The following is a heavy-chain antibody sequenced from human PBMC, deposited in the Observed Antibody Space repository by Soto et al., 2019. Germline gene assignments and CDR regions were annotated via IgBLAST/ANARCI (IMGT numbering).Heavy chain of an antibody. J-gene: IGHJ4*02. CDR3: ARRVVPTAGPFYFDY. D-gene: IGHD2-2*01. CDR2: ISYSGTT. V-gene: IGHV4-39*01. Sequence: SETLSLTCAVSGGSMRSSTYYWDWIRQPPGKGREWIGSISYSGTTYYNPSLKSRVTISVDASKNQFSLKLSSVAAADTAMYYCARRVVPTAGPFYFDYWGQGTLVTVSS. CDR1: GGSMRSSTYY.